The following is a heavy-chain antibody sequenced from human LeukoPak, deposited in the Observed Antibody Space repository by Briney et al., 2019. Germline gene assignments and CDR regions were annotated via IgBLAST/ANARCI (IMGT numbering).Heavy chain of an antibody. CDR2: IYYSGST. Sequence: SETLSLTCTVSGGSISSSSYYWGWIRQPPGKGLEGIGSIYYSGSTYYNPSLKSRVTISVDTSKNQFSLKLSSVTAADTAVYYCARPRDPGNWFDPWGQETLVTVSS. J-gene: IGHJ5*02. CDR1: GGSISSSSYY. V-gene: IGHV4-39*01. CDR3: ARPRDPGNWFDP.